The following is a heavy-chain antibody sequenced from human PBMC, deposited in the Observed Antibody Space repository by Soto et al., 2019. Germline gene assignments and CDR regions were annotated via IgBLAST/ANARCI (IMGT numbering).Heavy chain of an antibody. D-gene: IGHD3-16*01. CDR2: ISGSGGRT. V-gene: IGHV3-23*01. CDR3: AKGGYYSLFDI. Sequence: PGRSVSLSCAASGFSFSSYALSWVPQTPGKGLEWVSGISGSGGRTYYADSVKGRFTISRDNSNNTLSLQMHILRVEDTAVYFCAKGGYYSLFDIWGQGTMVTVSS. J-gene: IGHJ3*02. CDR1: GFSFSSYA.